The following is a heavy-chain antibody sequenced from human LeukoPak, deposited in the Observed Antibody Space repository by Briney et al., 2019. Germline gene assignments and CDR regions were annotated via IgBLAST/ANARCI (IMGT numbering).Heavy chain of an antibody. CDR2: INPNTGGT. D-gene: IGHD4-17*01. J-gene: IGHJ4*02. V-gene: IGHV1-2*02. CDR1: GYTFSDYY. Sequence: ASVKVSCKASGYTFSDYYLHWLLQAPGQGLEWLGLINPNTGGTDYAQNFQGRVTMTRDTSISTAYMELNRLRSDDTAVYFCARRKGNDYGDYFDYWGQGTLVTVSS. CDR3: ARRKGNDYGDYFDY.